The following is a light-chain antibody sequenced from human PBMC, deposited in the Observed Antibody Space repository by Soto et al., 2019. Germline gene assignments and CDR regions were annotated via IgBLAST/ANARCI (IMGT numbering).Light chain of an antibody. Sequence: DIQMTQSPSSLSASVGDRVTITCRASQSISPYLSWYQQHPGKAPKLLITGASTLQGGVPSRFSGSGSGTDFALTISSLQPEDFATYFCQQRFSTPYTFGQGTKLEIK. J-gene: IGKJ2*01. CDR3: QQRFSTPYT. CDR2: GAS. V-gene: IGKV1-39*01. CDR1: QSISPY.